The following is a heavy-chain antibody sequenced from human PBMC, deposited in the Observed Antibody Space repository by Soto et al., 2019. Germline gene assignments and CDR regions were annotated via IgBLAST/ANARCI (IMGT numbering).Heavy chain of an antibody. CDR2: IYPSDSDT. CDR3: ARGGVSTRPFDY. D-gene: IGHD3-3*01. Sequence: GDALNISCKVSGYNFAGYWIAWVRQMPGKGLELMGIIYPSDSDTRYRPSFRGQVTISADKSISSAYLQWSSLRASDTAMYYCARGGVSTRPFDYWGQGTPVTV. CDR1: GYNFAGYW. J-gene: IGHJ4*02. V-gene: IGHV5-51*01.